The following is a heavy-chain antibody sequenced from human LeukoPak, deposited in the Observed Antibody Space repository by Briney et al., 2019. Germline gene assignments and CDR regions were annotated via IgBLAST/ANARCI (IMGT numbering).Heavy chain of an antibody. Sequence: GGSLRLSCAASGFTFSNYGMNWVRQAPGKGLEGVSIITSGVGITYYADSVKGRFTISRDNSKNTLYLQMSSLRAEDTAVYYCAKGDYYDLDYWGQGTLVTVSS. CDR1: GFTFSNYG. CDR3: AKGDYYDLDY. D-gene: IGHD3-22*01. J-gene: IGHJ4*02. V-gene: IGHV3-23*01. CDR2: ITSGVGIT.